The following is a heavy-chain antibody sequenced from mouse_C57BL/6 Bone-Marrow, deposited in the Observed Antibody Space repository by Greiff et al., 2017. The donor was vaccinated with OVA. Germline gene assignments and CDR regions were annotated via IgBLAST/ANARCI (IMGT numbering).Heavy chain of an antibody. CDR3: ARGDGYYYFDY. J-gene: IGHJ2*01. D-gene: IGHD2-3*01. CDR2: INPNYGTT. Sequence: EVQRVESGPELVKPGDSVKISCKASGYSFTDYNMNWVKQSNGKSLEWIGVINPNYGTTSYNQTFKGKATLTVDPSSSTAYMQLNSLTSEDTAVYDCARGDGYYYFDYGGQGTTLTVSS. V-gene: IGHV1-39*01. CDR1: GYSFTDYN.